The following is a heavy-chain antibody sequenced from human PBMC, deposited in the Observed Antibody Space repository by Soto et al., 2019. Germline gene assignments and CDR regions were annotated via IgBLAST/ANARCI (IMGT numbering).Heavy chain of an antibody. D-gene: IGHD2-2*01. CDR2: IDPSDSYT. J-gene: IGHJ6*02. CDR3: ARYIVVVPAATHYGMDV. Sequence: GESLKISCKGSGYSFTSYWISWVRQMPGKGLEWMGRIDPSDSYTNYSPSFQGHVTISADKSISTAYLQWSSLKASDTAMYYCARYIVVVPAATHYGMDVWGQGTTVTVSS. CDR1: GYSFTSYW. V-gene: IGHV5-10-1*01.